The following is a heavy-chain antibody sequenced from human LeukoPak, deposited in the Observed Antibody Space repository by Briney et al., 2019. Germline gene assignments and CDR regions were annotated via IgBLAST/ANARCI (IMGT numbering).Heavy chain of an antibody. CDR1: GFTFSTYT. CDR3: ARDYPGFYTGWYYGMDV. Sequence: GGSLRLSCATSGFTFSTYTMNWVRQAPGKGLEWVSYISSGTSTIYYADSVKGRFTISRDNAKNSLYLQMNSLRAEDTAVYYCARDYPGFYTGWYYGMDVWGQGTTVTVSS. V-gene: IGHV3-48*04. J-gene: IGHJ6*02. CDR2: ISSGTSTI. D-gene: IGHD2-2*02.